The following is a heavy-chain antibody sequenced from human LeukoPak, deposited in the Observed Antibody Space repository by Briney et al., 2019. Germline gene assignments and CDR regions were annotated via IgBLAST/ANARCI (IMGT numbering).Heavy chain of an antibody. Sequence: PSETLSLTCSVSGFSITSGYYWGWIRQPPGKGLEWIGSIYYSGSTYYNPSLKSRVTISVDTSKNQFSLKLSSVTAADTAVYYCARVGGSSSWYDGYYFDYWGQGTLVTVSS. D-gene: IGHD6-13*01. CDR1: GFSITSGYY. CDR3: ARVGGSSSWYDGYYFDY. J-gene: IGHJ4*02. CDR2: IYYSGST. V-gene: IGHV4-38-2*02.